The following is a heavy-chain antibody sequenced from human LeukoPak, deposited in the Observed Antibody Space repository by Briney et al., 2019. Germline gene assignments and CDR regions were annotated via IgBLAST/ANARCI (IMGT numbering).Heavy chain of an antibody. J-gene: IGHJ6*03. Sequence: PGGSLRLSCAASGFTFSSYSMNWVRQAPGKGLEWVSYISSSGSTIYYADSVKGRFTISRDNAKNSLYLQMNSLRAEDTAVYYCARDRAYSPVEDYYYYMDVWGKGTTVTVSS. V-gene: IGHV3-48*04. CDR2: ISSSGSTI. D-gene: IGHD4-23*01. CDR3: ARDRAYSPVEDYYYYMDV. CDR1: GFTFSSYS.